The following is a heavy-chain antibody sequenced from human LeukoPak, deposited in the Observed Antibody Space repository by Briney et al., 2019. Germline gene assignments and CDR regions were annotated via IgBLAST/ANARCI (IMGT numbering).Heavy chain of an antibody. J-gene: IGHJ6*03. Sequence: GESLKISCKGSGYSFTTYWIGWVRQMPGKGLEWMGIIYPGDSDTRYSPSFQGQVTISADRSISTAYLQWSSLKASDTAMYYCARGFYGGYYYYYYMDVWGKGTTVTISS. CDR1: GYSFTTYW. CDR3: ARGFYGGYYYYYYMDV. CDR2: IYPGDSDT. V-gene: IGHV5-51*01. D-gene: IGHD4/OR15-4a*01.